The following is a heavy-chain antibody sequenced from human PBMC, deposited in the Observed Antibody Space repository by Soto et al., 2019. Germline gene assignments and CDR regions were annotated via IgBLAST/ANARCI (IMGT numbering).Heavy chain of an antibody. CDR3: AKRGGLTVTTVYYYYMDV. CDR1: GFTFSSYA. Sequence: GESLKISCAASGFTFSSYAMSWVRQAPGKGLEWVSAISGSGGSTYYADSVKGRFTISRDNSKNTLYLQMNSLRAEDTAVYYCAKRGGLTVTTVYYYYMDVWGKGTTVTVSS. V-gene: IGHV3-23*01. J-gene: IGHJ6*03. CDR2: ISGSGGST. D-gene: IGHD4-4*01.